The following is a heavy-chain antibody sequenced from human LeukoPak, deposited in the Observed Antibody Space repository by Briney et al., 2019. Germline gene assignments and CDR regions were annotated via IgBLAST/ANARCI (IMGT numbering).Heavy chain of an antibody. CDR3: ARDTHITMIVGVFDY. CDR2: ISYDASNK. V-gene: IGHV3-30*01. CDR1: GFTFSSYA. D-gene: IGHD3-22*01. Sequence: GGSLRLSCAASGFTFSSYAMHWVRQAPGKGLEWVAVISYDASNKYYADSVKGRFTISRDNSKNTLYLQMNSLRAEDTAVYYCARDTHITMIVGVFDYWGQGTLVTVSS. J-gene: IGHJ4*02.